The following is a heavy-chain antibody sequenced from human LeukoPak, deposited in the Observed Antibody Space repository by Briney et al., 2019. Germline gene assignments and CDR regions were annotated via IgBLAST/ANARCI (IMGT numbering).Heavy chain of an antibody. CDR2: MNPNSGNT. D-gene: IGHD3-22*01. Sequence: ASVTVSCKASGYTFTSYDINWVRQAPGQGLEWMGWMNPNSGNTDYAQTFQGRVTMTRNTSISTAYMELSSLRSEDTAVYYCARVPHYYDSSGYYSYWGQGTLVAVSS. CDR3: ARVPHYYDSSGYYSY. J-gene: IGHJ4*02. CDR1: GYTFTSYD. V-gene: IGHV1-8*01.